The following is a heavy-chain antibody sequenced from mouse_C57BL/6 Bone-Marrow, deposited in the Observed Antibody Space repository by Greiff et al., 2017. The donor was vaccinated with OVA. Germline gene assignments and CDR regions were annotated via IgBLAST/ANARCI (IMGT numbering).Heavy chain of an antibody. V-gene: IGHV1-26*01. CDR2: INPNNGGT. Sequence: EVQLQQPGAELVKPGASVKISCKASGYTFTDYYMNWVKQSHGKSLEWIGDINPNNGGTSYNQKFKGKATLTVDKSSSTAYMELRSLTAEDSAVYYCARGSWGYWGQGTTLTVSS. D-gene: IGHD4-1*01. CDR1: GYTFTDYY. CDR3: ARGSWGY. J-gene: IGHJ2*01.